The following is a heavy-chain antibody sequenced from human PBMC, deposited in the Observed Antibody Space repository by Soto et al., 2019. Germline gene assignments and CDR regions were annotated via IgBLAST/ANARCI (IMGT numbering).Heavy chain of an antibody. J-gene: IGHJ4*01. V-gene: IGHV1-46*01. CDR2: INPNDDDT. D-gene: IGHD6-19*01. CDR1: GYTFTSYY. CDR3: AREGDLAVAVTGFDY. Sequence: GASVKVSCKASGYTFTSYYIHWVRQAPGQGLEWMGIINPNDDDTTYAQKFQARVTMTTDTSTGTAYMELSSLRSDATALYFCAREGDLAVAVTGFDYWG.